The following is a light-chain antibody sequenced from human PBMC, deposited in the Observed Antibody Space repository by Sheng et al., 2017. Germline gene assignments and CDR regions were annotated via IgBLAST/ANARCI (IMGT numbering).Light chain of an antibody. CDR1: QGIVSY. Sequence: DIQMTQSPSSLSASVGDRVTITCRASQGIVSYLNWYQQKPGKAPKLLIYDASSLQSGVPSRFSGSGSGTDFSLTISSLQSEDFATYHCQQSYSSPWTFGQGTKVDIK. CDR3: QQSYSSPWT. V-gene: IGKV1-39*01. J-gene: IGKJ1*01. CDR2: DAS.